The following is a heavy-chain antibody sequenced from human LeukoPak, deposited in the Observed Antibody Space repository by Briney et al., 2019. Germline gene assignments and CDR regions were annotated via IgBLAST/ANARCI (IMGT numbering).Heavy chain of an antibody. CDR3: ARDNGLGCSSTSCYGTFDY. D-gene: IGHD2-2*01. CDR1: GGSISSYY. CDR2: IYTSGST. J-gene: IGHJ4*02. V-gene: IGHV4-4*07. Sequence: SETLSLTCTVSGGSISSYYWSWIRQPAGKGLEWIGRIYTSGSTNYNRSLKSRVTMSVDTSKNQFSLKLSSVTAADTAVYYCARDNGLGCSSTSCYGTFDYWGQGTLVTVSS.